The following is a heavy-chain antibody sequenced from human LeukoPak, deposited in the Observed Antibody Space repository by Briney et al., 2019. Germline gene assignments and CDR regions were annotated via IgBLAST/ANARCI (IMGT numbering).Heavy chain of an antibody. Sequence: GASVKVSCKASGGTFNSYAVSWVRQAPGQGLEWMGGIIPIFGTANYAQKFQGRVTITADESTSTAYMELSSLRSEDTAVYYCARDPGPENWFDPWGRGTLVTVSS. CDR2: IIPIFGTA. V-gene: IGHV1-69*13. J-gene: IGHJ5*02. CDR1: GGTFNSYA. CDR3: ARDPGPENWFDP.